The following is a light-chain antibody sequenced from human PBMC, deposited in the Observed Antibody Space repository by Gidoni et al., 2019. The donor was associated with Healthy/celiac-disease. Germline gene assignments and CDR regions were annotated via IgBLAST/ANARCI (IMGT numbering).Light chain of an antibody. J-gene: IGLJ2*01. CDR3: SSYTSSSTLVV. CDR2: EVS. CDR1: SCDVGGYNY. Sequence: QSALTQPASVSGSPGQSITIPCTGTSCDVGGYNYVSWYQQHPGKAPKLMIYEVSNRPSGVSNRFSGSKSGNTASLTISGLQAEDEADYYCSSYTSSSTLVVFGGGTKLTVL. V-gene: IGLV2-14*01.